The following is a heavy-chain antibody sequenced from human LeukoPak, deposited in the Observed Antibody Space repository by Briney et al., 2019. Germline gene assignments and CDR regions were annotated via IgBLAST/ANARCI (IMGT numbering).Heavy chain of an antibody. D-gene: IGHD6-13*01. CDR3: AKKFPGAVAAGPDH. CDR2: ISFDGSNI. CDR1: GFTFSIYG. Sequence: GRSLRLSCAASGFTFSIYGMHLVRQAPGKGLEWVAVISFDGSNIYYADSVKGRFTISRDNSKNTLFLQMNNLRPEDTAVYYCAKKFPGAVAAGPDHWGQGTLVTVSS. J-gene: IGHJ4*02. V-gene: IGHV3-30*18.